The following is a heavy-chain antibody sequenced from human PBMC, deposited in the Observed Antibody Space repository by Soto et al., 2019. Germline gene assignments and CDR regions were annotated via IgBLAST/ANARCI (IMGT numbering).Heavy chain of an antibody. Sequence: QVQLQESGPGLVKPSETLSLTCTVSGGSITNYYCSWFRQPPGKGLEWIGYINYDGYSAYNLSLTXXVXXSMDASKTQFSLMLESVTATATAVYYCARHGFGPLHGLVDVWGPGTTVIVSS. CDR2: INYDGYS. CDR3: ARHGFGPLHGLVDV. J-gene: IGHJ6*02. V-gene: IGHV4-59*08. D-gene: IGHD3-10*01. CDR1: GGSITNYY.